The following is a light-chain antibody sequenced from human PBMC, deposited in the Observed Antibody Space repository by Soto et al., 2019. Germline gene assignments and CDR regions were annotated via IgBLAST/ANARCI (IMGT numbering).Light chain of an antibody. V-gene: IGKV1-39*01. Sequence: DIQMTQSPSLSVSVGDKVTITCRASHSISNFLNWYQQKAGKAPKLLIYASFNLQSGVPSRFSGSGSGTDFTLTISSLQPEDFATYYCQHNYITPYTFGQGTKLEIK. CDR2: ASF. CDR3: QHNYITPYT. CDR1: HSISNF. J-gene: IGKJ2*01.